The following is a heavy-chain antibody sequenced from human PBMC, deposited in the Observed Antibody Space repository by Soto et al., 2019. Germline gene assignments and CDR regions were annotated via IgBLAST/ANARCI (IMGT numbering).Heavy chain of an antibody. CDR3: ARLIPSVEAWSEH. V-gene: IGHV1-18*01. J-gene: IGHJ1*01. Sequence: ASVNVSCKASGYTFTNFGVTWVRRAPGQGLEWMGWISAYTDTPNYAQKFQGRVTMTIDTSTSTAYMDLRTLTSDDTAVYYCARLIPSVEAWSEHLGEGTLVTTSS. CDR1: GYTFTNFG. D-gene: IGHD2-2*01. CDR2: ISAYTDTP.